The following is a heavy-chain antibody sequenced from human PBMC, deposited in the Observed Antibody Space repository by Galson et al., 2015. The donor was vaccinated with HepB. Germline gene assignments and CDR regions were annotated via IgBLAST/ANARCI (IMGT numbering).Heavy chain of an antibody. V-gene: IGHV3-23*01. Sequence: SLRLSCAASGFTFSRYAMTWVRQAPGKGLEWISSITSNGGRTFYTNSVKGRFTISRDNSRNTVVLQLSSLRPEDTAVYYCAKHVIMVSNYPYQLHFWVQGTLVSVSS. D-gene: IGHD2-8*01. J-gene: IGHJ4*02. CDR1: GFTFSRYA. CDR2: ITSNGGRT. CDR3: AKHVIMVSNYPYQLHF.